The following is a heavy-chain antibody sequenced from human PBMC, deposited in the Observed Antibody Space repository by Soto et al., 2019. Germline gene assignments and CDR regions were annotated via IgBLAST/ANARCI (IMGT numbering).Heavy chain of an antibody. V-gene: IGHV3-64*01. D-gene: IGHD2-15*01. Sequence: EVQLVESGGGLVQPGGSLRLSCAASGFTFSSYAMHWVRQAPGKGLEYVSAISSNGGSTYYANSVKGRFTISRDNSKNTRYLQRGSLRAEDMAVYYCARGVVVVAATYGMDVWGQGTTVTVSS. CDR2: ISSNGGST. CDR3: ARGVVVVAATYGMDV. J-gene: IGHJ6*02. CDR1: GFTFSSYA.